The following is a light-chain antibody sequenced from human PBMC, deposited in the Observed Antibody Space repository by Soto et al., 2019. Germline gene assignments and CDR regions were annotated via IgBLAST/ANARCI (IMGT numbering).Light chain of an antibody. V-gene: IGKV1-5*01. Sequence: DIQMTQSPSTLSASVGDRVTITCRASQSISSWLAWYQQKTGKAPKILIYDASSLESGVPSRFSGSGSGTEFTLPISSLLPEDFATYHCQQLNTLPFTFGQGTRLEIK. CDR3: QQLNTLPFT. CDR1: QSISSW. J-gene: IGKJ5*01. CDR2: DAS.